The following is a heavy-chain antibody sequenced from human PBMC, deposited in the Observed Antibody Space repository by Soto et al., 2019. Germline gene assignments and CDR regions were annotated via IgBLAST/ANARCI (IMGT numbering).Heavy chain of an antibody. J-gene: IGHJ4*02. CDR2: IKGKTEGGTI. CDR3: TTDPHSAGTKY. Sequence: GGSLRPSCAASGFTFSYAWMSWVRQSPGAGLEWVGLIKGKTEGGTIDYAAPVKARFTISRDASKNTLYLQMNSLKTEDTAVYYCTTDPHSAGTKYWGQGTLVTVSS. CDR1: GFTFSYAW. D-gene: IGHD6-13*01. V-gene: IGHV3-15*01.